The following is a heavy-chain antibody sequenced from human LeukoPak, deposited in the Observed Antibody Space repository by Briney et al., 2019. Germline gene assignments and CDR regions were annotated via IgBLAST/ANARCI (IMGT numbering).Heavy chain of an antibody. J-gene: IGHJ6*03. D-gene: IGHD3-3*01. CDR2: IIPNFGTA. Sequence: RASLYVSCTASGYTFTSYGISWVRQAPGQGLEWMGGIIPNFGTANYAQKFQGRVTITTDESTSTAYMELSSVRSEDSAVYYCASRHYDFWSENYYYMDVWGKGTTVTASS. CDR1: GYTFTSYG. CDR3: ASRHYDFWSENYYYMDV. V-gene: IGHV1-69*05.